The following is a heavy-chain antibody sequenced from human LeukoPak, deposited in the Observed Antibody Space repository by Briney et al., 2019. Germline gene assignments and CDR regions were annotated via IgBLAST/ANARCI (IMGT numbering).Heavy chain of an antibody. J-gene: IGHJ4*02. V-gene: IGHV3-48*04. CDR3: ARALYSSSWYEKYYFDY. D-gene: IGHD6-13*01. CDR1: GFTFSSYS. Sequence: GGSLRLSCAASGFTFSSYSMNWVRQAPGKGLEWVSYISSSSSTIYYADSVKGRFTISRDNAKNSLYLQMNSLRAEDTAVYYCARALYSSSWYEKYYFDYWGQGTLVTVSS. CDR2: ISSSSSTI.